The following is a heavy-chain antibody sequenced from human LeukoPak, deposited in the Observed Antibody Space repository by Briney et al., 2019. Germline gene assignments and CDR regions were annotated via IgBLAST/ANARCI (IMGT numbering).Heavy chain of an antibody. J-gene: IGHJ3*02. CDR3: ARAYYDILTGFSYAFDI. V-gene: IGHV1-69*04. Sequence: SVKVSCKASGGTFSSYAISWVRQAPGQGLEWMGRIIPILGIASYAQKFQGRVTITADKSTSTAYMELSSLRSEDTAVYYCARAYYDILTGFSYAFDIWGQGTMVTVSS. CDR1: GGTFSSYA. CDR2: IIPILGIA. D-gene: IGHD3-9*01.